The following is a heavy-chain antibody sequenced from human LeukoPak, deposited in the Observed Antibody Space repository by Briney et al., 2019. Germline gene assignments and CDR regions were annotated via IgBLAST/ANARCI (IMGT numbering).Heavy chain of an antibody. J-gene: IGHJ3*02. Sequence: GGSLRLSCAASGFTFSSCTMNWVRQAPGKGLEWVSSISYSSSYIYYADSVKGRFTISRDNAKNSLYLQMNSLRAEDTAVYYCARDLYCSSTSCTDAFDIWGQGTMVTASS. V-gene: IGHV3-21*01. CDR2: ISYSSSYI. D-gene: IGHD2-2*01. CDR1: GFTFSSCT. CDR3: ARDLYCSSTSCTDAFDI.